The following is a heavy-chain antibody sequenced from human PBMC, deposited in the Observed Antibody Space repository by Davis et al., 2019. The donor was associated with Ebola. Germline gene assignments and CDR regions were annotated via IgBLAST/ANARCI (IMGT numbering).Heavy chain of an antibody. CDR1: GYSFTTYC. CDR3: ARQESLYGSSDY. V-gene: IGHV5-51*01. Sequence: GEYLKISCKGSGYSFTTYCIAWVRQTPAKGLEWMGIIYPGDSDTRYSPAFEGQVTISVDRSTNTAYLQWSSLKASDIAMYYCARQESLYGSSDYWGQGTLVTVSS. D-gene: IGHD2/OR15-2a*01. CDR2: IYPGDSDT. J-gene: IGHJ4*02.